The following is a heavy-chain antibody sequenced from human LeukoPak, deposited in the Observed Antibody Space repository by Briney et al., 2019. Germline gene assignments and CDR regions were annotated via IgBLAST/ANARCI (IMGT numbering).Heavy chain of an antibody. J-gene: IGHJ5*02. CDR2: IYTSGST. Sequence: SETLSLTCTVSGGSISSYYWSWIRQPAGKGMEWVGRIYTSGSTNYNPSPKSRVTMSVDTSKNQFSLKLSSVTAADTAVYYCARVDYMNWFDPWGQGTLVTVSS. D-gene: IGHD4/OR15-4a*01. CDR3: ARVDYMNWFDP. V-gene: IGHV4-4*07. CDR1: GGSISSYY.